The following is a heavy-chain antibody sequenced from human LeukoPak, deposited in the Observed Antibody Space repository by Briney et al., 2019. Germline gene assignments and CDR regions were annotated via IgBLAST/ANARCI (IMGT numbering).Heavy chain of an antibody. CDR1: GYTFPSYF. Sequence: ASVKVSCKASGYTFPSYFMHWVRQAPGQGLEWMGGIIPIFGTANYAQKFQGRVTITADESTSTAYMELSSLRSEDTAVYYCARLRRIVPAAILHYGMDVWGQGTTVTVSS. D-gene: IGHD2-2*01. J-gene: IGHJ6*02. V-gene: IGHV1-69*13. CDR2: IIPIFGTA. CDR3: ARLRRIVPAAILHYGMDV.